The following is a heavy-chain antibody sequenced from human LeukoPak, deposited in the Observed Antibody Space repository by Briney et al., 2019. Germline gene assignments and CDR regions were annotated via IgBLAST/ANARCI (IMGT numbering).Heavy chain of an antibody. D-gene: IGHD2-15*01. J-gene: IGHJ4*02. V-gene: IGHV3-53*01. Sequence: GGSLRLSXAASGVTVSNDFMGWVRQAPGKGLEWVSLISSEGFIYYADSVKGRFTTSRDISKNSLYLQMNSLRAEDTAFYYCARGRGADWGQGVLVTVSS. CDR2: ISSEGFI. CDR1: GVTVSNDF. CDR3: ARGRGAD.